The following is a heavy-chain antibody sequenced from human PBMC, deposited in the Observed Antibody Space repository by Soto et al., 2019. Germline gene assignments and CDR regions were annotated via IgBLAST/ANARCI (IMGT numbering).Heavy chain of an antibody. CDR2: INAGNGNT. V-gene: IGHV1-3*01. J-gene: IGHJ6*02. Sequence: ASVKVSCKASGYTFTSYAMHWVRQAPGQRLEWMGWINAGNGNTKYSQKFQGRVTITRDTSASTAYMELSSLRSEDTAVYYCARDRVTIFGVVLYGMDVWGQGTTVTVS. CDR3: ARDRVTIFGVVLYGMDV. D-gene: IGHD3-3*01. CDR1: GYTFTSYA.